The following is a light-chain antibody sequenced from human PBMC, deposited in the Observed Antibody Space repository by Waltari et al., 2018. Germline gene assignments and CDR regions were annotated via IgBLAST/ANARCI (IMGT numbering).Light chain of an antibody. CDR1: QSVTSN. CDR2: GAS. Sequence: EIVMTQSPATLSESPGERATLSCRASQSVTSNLAWYQQKPGRAPRLLIYGASIRATGIPARFSGSGSGTEFTLTISSLQSEDFAVYYCQHYNNWSAFGQGTKVEIK. J-gene: IGKJ1*01. V-gene: IGKV3-15*01. CDR3: QHYNNWSA.